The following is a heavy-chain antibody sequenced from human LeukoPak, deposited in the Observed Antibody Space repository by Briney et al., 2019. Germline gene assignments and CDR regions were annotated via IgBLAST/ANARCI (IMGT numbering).Heavy chain of an antibody. V-gene: IGHV1-18*01. J-gene: IGHJ4*02. Sequence: GASVKVSCKASGYTFTSYGISWVRQAPGQGLEWMGWISAYNGNTNYAQKLQGRVTMTTDTSTSTAYMELRSLRSDDTAVYYCARSYCSGGSCYSGNIDYWGQGTLVTVSS. D-gene: IGHD2-15*01. CDR2: ISAYNGNT. CDR1: GYTFTSYG. CDR3: ARSYCSGGSCYSGNIDY.